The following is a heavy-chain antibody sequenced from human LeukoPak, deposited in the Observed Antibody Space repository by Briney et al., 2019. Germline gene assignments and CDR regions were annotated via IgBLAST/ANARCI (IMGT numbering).Heavy chain of an antibody. Sequence: SETLSLTCTVSGGSISSYYWSWIRQSPGKGLEWIGYIYYSGSTNYNPSLKSRGTMSVDTSRNQFSLELSSVTAADTAVYYCARDKYYYDTRGYLFDYWGQGTLVTVSS. J-gene: IGHJ4*02. CDR3: ARDKYYYDTRGYLFDY. CDR2: IYYSGST. V-gene: IGHV4-59*12. CDR1: GGSISSYY. D-gene: IGHD3-22*01.